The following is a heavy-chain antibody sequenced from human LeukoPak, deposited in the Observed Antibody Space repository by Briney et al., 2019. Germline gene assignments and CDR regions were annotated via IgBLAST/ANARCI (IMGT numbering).Heavy chain of an antibody. J-gene: IGHJ4*02. CDR3: ARGSIAARPWDFDY. Sequence: SETLSLTCAVSGGSISSSNWWSWVRQPPGKGLEWIGEIYRSGSTNYNPSLKSRVTISVDKSKNQFSLKLSSVTAADTAVYYCARGSIAARPWDFDYWGQGTLVTVSS. V-gene: IGHV4-4*02. CDR2: IYRSGST. CDR1: GGSISSSNW. D-gene: IGHD6-6*01.